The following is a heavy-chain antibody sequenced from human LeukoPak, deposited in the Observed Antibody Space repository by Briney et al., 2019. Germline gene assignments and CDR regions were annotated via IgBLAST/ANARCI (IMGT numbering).Heavy chain of an antibody. CDR1: GFTFSSYG. V-gene: IGHV3-33*01. CDR3: ARDGDYVWGSYRYSYFDY. Sequence: GGSLRLSCAASGFTFSSYGMHWVRQAPGKGLEWVAVIWYDGSNKYYADSVKGRFTISRDNSKNTLYLQMNSLRAEDTAVYYCARDGDYVWGSYRYSYFDYWGRGTLVTVSS. J-gene: IGHJ4*02. CDR2: IWYDGSNK. D-gene: IGHD3-16*02.